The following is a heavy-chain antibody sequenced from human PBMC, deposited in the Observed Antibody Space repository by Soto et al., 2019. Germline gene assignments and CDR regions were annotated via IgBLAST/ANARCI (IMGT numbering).Heavy chain of an antibody. J-gene: IGHJ4*02. V-gene: IGHV4-31*03. Sequence: QVQLQESGPGLVKPSQTLSLTCTVSGGSIGSGGYYWSWIRQHPGKGLEWIGYIYYSGSTYYNPSLKSRVTLSVDTSKSQFSLKLSSVTAADTAVYYCESGYDLGMGYWGQGTLVTVSS. CDR3: ESGYDLGMGY. CDR2: IYYSGST. D-gene: IGHD5-12*01. CDR1: GGSIGSGGYY.